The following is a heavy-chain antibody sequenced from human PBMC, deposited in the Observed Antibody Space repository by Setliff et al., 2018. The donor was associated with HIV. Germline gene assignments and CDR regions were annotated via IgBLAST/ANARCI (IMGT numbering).Heavy chain of an antibody. CDR3: AKDLSSGWYPYFDY. J-gene: IGHJ4*02. CDR1: GFTFSVHS. D-gene: IGHD6-19*01. Sequence: PGGSLRLSCAASGFTFSVHSMHWVRQAPGKGLEWVAFINYDESSEYYADSVKGRVSISRDNSKNTVDLHMNSLRTEDTAVYYCAKDLSSGWYPYFDYWGQGTLVTVSS. CDR2: INYDESSE. V-gene: IGHV3-30*02.